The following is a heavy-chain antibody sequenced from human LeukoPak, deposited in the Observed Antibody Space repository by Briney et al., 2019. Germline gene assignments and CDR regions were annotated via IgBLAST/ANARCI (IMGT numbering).Heavy chain of an antibody. CDR2: IYTRGST. Sequence: PSETLSLTCTVSGGSISSYYWSWIRQPAGKGLEWIGRIYTRGSTNYNPSLKSRVTISVDKSKNQFSLKLSSVTAADTAVYYCATEGIAVAGTIFDYWGQGTLVTVSS. CDR1: GGSISSYY. D-gene: IGHD6-19*01. J-gene: IGHJ4*02. CDR3: ATEGIAVAGTIFDY. V-gene: IGHV4-4*07.